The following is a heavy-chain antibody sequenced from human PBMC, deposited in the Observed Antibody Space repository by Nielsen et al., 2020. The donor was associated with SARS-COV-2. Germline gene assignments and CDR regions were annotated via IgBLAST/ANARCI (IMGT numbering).Heavy chain of an antibody. V-gene: IGHV3-33*01. D-gene: IGHD4-17*01. CDR2: IWYDGSNK. CDR3: ARDLHVYGDYDDDY. Sequence: GESLKISCAASGFTFSSYGMHWVRQAPGKGLEWVAVIWYDGSNKYYADSVKGRFTISRDNSKNTLYLQMNGLRAEDTAVYYCARDLHVYGDYDDDYWGQGTLVTVSS. CDR1: GFTFSSYG. J-gene: IGHJ4*02.